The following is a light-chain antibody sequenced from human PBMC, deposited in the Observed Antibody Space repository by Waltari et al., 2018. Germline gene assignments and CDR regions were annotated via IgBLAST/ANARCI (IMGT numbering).Light chain of an antibody. CDR2: GPS. J-gene: IGKJ1*01. V-gene: IGKV3-20*01. CDR1: QSVGRT. Sequence: DIVLTQSPGTLYLSPGERTTLFCRASQSVGRTLAWYQQKPGQAPRLLIYGPSSRATDIPDRFSGSGSGTDFSLTINRLEPEDVAVYYCQHYVRLPATFGQGTKVEIK. CDR3: QHYVRLPAT.